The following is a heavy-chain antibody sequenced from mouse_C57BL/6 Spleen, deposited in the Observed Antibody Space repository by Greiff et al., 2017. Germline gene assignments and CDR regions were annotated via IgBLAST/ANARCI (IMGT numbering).Heavy chain of an antibody. Sequence: QVQLKESGAELVKPGASVKLSCKASGYTFTEYTIHWVKQRSGQGLEWIGWFYPGSGSIKYNEKFKDKATLTADKSSSTVYMELSRLTSEDSAVYFCARHAVYYDYEGAYFDYWGQGTTLTVSS. CDR1: GYTFTEYT. CDR2: FYPGSGSI. D-gene: IGHD2-4*01. CDR3: ARHAVYYDYEGAYFDY. V-gene: IGHV1-62-2*01. J-gene: IGHJ2*01.